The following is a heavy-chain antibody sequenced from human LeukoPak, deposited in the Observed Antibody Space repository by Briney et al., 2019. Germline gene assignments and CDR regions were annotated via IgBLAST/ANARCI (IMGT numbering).Heavy chain of an antibody. Sequence: GGSLRLSCAPSGFTFSSYAMHWVRQAPGKGLEWVAVISYDGSNKYYADSVKGRFTISRDNSKNTLYLQMNSLRAEDTAVYYCARDRYDSSGYYYETGFDYYFDYWGQGTLVTVSS. V-gene: IGHV3-30-3*01. J-gene: IGHJ4*02. CDR3: ARDRYDSSGYYYETGFDYYFDY. D-gene: IGHD3-22*01. CDR1: GFTFSSYA. CDR2: ISYDGSNK.